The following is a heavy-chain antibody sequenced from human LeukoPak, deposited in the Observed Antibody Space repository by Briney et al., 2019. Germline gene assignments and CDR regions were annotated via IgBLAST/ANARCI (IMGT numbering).Heavy chain of an antibody. V-gene: IGHV4-30-4*01. CDR3: ARVRGYGGNYYFDY. CDR1: GGSISSGDYY. Sequence: SQTLSLTCTVSGGSISSGDYYWSWIRQPPGKGLVWIGYIYYSGSTYYNPSLKSRVTISVDTSKNQFSLKLSSVTAADTAVYYCARVRGYGGNYYFDYWGQGTLVTVSS. J-gene: IGHJ4*02. D-gene: IGHD4-23*01. CDR2: IYYSGST.